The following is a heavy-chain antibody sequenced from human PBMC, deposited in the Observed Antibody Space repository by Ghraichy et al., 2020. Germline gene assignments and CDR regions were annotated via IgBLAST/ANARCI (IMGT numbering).Heavy chain of an antibody. J-gene: IGHJ5*01. D-gene: IGHD2-15*01. V-gene: IGHV4-4*02. CDR2: IYYRAIT. Sequence: SETLSLTCAVSGNSISSSYWWTWVRQSPGRGLEWLREIYYRAITNYNPSLTGRLTISMDKSTDHFSLTLTSVTAADTAMYYCARAGLFNRLSLDIDSWSQGTLVTVSS. CDR1: GNSISSSYW. CDR3: ARAGLFNRLSLDIDS.